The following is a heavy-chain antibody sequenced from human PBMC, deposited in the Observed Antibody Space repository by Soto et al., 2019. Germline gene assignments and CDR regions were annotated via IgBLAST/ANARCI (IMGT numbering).Heavy chain of an antibody. D-gene: IGHD3-9*01. V-gene: IGHV2-5*02. Sequence: QITLKESGPTLVRPTQTLTLTCAFSGFSLSTSGVGVGWIRQPPGKALEWLAVIYWDDSKHYSPSLRSRLTITKETSKIQVVLTMTNMDPMDTGTYYCAHKGPEDWPLDYWGQGTLVTVSS. J-gene: IGHJ4*02. CDR2: IYWDDSK. CDR1: GFSLSTSGVG. CDR3: AHKGPEDWPLDY.